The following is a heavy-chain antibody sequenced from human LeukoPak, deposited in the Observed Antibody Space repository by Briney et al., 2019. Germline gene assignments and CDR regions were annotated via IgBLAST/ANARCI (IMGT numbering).Heavy chain of an antibody. D-gene: IGHD3-22*01. CDR3: ATGSKGSYYYDSSTYDY. CDR1: GYTPTELS. V-gene: IGHV1-24*01. Sequence: GASVKVSCKVSGYTPTELSMHWVRQAPGKGLEWMGGFDPEDGETIYAQKFQGRVTMTEDTSTDTAYMELSSLRSEDTAVYYCATGSKGSYYYDSSTYDYWGQGTLVTVSS. J-gene: IGHJ4*02. CDR2: FDPEDGET.